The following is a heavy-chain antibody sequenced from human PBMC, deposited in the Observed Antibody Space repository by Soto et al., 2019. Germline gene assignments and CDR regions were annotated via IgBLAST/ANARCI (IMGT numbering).Heavy chain of an antibody. J-gene: IGHJ4*02. CDR1: GGTFSSYA. V-gene: IGHV1-69*13. CDR3: ARDMRDSGYDWGPFDY. D-gene: IGHD5-12*01. Sequence: SVKVSCKASGGTFSSYAISWVRQAPGQGLEWMGGIIPIFGTANYAQKFQGRVTITADESTSTAYMELSSLRSEDTAVYYCARDMRDSGYDWGPFDYWGQGTLVTVSS. CDR2: IIPIFGTA.